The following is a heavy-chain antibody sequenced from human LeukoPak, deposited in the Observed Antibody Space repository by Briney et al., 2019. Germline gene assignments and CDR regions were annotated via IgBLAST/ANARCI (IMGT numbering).Heavy chain of an antibody. J-gene: IGHJ6*02. CDR1: GFTFSSYA. V-gene: IGHV3-23*01. CDR2: ISGSGGST. Sequence: GGSLRLSCAASGFTFSSYAMSWVRQAPGKGLEWVSAISGSGGSTYYADSVKGPFTISRDNSKNTLYLQMNSLRAEDTAVYYCAKEDQTKYCSGGSCYSGDYYYYGMDVWGQGTTVTVSS. CDR3: AKEDQTKYCSGGSCYSGDYYYYGMDV. D-gene: IGHD2-15*01.